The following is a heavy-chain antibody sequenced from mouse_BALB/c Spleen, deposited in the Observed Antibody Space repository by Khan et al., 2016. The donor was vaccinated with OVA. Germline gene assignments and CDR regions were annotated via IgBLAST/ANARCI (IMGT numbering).Heavy chain of an antibody. D-gene: IGHD1-1*01. CDR2: TNTYTGEP. J-gene: IGHJ3*01. V-gene: IGHV9-3-1*01. CDR3: ARGALSDGRGKNAWLAY. Sequence: QIQLVQSGPELKKPGETVKISCKASGYIFTNYGMNWVKRAPGKGLKWMGWTNTYTGEPTYADDFKGRFAFSLETSASTAYLQINNLKNEDTATYFCARGALSDGRGKNAWLAYWGQGTLVTVSA. CDR1: GYIFTNYG.